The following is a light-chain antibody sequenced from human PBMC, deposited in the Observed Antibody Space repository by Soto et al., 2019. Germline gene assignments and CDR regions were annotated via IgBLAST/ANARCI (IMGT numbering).Light chain of an antibody. J-gene: IGKJ5*01. Sequence: EIVLTQSPATLSVSPGERATLSCRASQSISDNLAWSQQKPGQAPRLLIYGASIRATGIAARFSGSGSGTDFTLTISRLEPEDFAVYYCQQYGSSPPMFTFGQGTRLEIK. CDR1: QSISDN. CDR3: QQYGSSPPMFT. CDR2: GAS. V-gene: IGKV3-20*01.